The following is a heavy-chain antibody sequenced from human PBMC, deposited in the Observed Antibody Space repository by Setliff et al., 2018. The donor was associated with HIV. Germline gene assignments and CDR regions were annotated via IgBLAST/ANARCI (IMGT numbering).Heavy chain of an antibody. D-gene: IGHD2-15*01. CDR3: ARVGGKGYSNFLDS. CDR2: IYTSGST. J-gene: IGHJ4*02. Sequence: SETLSLTCIVSSGSIHSGSYYWSWIRQPVGKGLEWIGRIYTSGSTDYNPSLKSRVAISVDTSKNHFSLNLTSVTAADTAIYFCARVGGKGYSNFLDSLGQGLLVTVSS. CDR1: SGSIHSGSYY. V-gene: IGHV4-61*02.